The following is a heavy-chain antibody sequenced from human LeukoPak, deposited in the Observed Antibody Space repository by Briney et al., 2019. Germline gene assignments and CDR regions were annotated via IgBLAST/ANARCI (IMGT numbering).Heavy chain of an antibody. Sequence: KPSETLSLTCAVYGGSFSGYYWTWIRQVPGKGLEWIGEVNHGGNSNHNPSLKSRVTISVDTSKNQFSLELSSVTAADTAVYYCARSRWLRLDYWGQGTLVTVSS. CDR2: VNHGGNS. V-gene: IGHV4-34*01. D-gene: IGHD5-12*01. CDR1: GGSFSGYY. J-gene: IGHJ4*02. CDR3: ARSRWLRLDY.